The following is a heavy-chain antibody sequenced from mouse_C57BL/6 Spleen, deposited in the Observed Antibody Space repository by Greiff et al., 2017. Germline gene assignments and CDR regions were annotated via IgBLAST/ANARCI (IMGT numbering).Heavy chain of an antibody. CDR3: ARDYYGSSSLFDY. CDR2: INPNNGGT. V-gene: IGHV1-22*01. Sequence: VKQSHGKSLEWIGYINPNNGGTSYNQKFKGKATLTVNKSSSTAYMELRSLTSEDSAVYYCARDYYGSSSLFDYWGQGTTLTVSS. J-gene: IGHJ2*01. D-gene: IGHD1-1*01.